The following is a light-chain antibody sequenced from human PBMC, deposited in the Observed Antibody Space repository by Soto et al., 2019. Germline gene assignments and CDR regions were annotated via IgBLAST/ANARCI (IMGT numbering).Light chain of an antibody. Sequence: DIQMTQSPSTLSASVGDSVTITCRASQSINNWLAWYQLKPGKAPKLLIYDASTLESGVPSRFSGSGSGTEFTLTISSLQPDDFATYYCQQYASYSPTFGQGTKVDIK. CDR1: QSINNW. J-gene: IGKJ1*01. V-gene: IGKV1-5*01. CDR3: QQYASYSPT. CDR2: DAS.